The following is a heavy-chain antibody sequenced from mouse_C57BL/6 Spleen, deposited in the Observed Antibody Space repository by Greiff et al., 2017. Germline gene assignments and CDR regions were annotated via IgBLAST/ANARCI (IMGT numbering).Heavy chain of an antibody. CDR3: ARDMTTDYYAMDD. D-gene: IGHD2-13*01. Sequence: QVQLQQSGAELVKPGASVKLSCKASGYTFTSYWMHWVKQRPGQGLEWIGMIHPNSGSTNYNEKFKSKATLTVDKSSSTAYMQLSSLTSEDSAVDSCARDMTTDYYAMDDWGQGTTVTVSS. CDR1: GYTFTSYW. V-gene: IGHV1-64*01. CDR2: IHPNSGST. J-gene: IGHJ4*01.